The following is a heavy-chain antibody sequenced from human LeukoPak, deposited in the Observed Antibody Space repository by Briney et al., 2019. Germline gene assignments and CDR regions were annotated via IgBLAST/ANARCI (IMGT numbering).Heavy chain of an antibody. Sequence: SETLSLTCTVSGGSIRSYYWSWIRQPPGKGLEWIGYIYYSGSTNYNPSLKSRVTISVDTSKNQFSLKLSSVTAADTAVYYCARASVQQGLADNWFDPWGQGTLVTVSS. J-gene: IGHJ5*02. V-gene: IGHV4-59*01. CDR1: GGSIRSYY. CDR2: IYYSGST. CDR3: ARASVQQGLADNWFDP. D-gene: IGHD6-19*01.